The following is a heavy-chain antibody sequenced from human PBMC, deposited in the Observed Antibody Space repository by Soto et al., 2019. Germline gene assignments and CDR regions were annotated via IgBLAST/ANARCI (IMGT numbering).Heavy chain of an antibody. Sequence: QVQLVQSGAEVKKPGSSVKVSCKASGGTFSSYTISWVRQAPGQGLEWMGRIIPILGIANYAQKFQGRVTISADKSTRTAYMELSSLRSEDTAVYYCARDMIAAAGTGWFDPWGQGTLVTVSS. CDR3: ARDMIAAAGTGWFDP. D-gene: IGHD6-13*01. J-gene: IGHJ5*02. V-gene: IGHV1-69*08. CDR1: GGTFSSYT. CDR2: IIPILGIA.